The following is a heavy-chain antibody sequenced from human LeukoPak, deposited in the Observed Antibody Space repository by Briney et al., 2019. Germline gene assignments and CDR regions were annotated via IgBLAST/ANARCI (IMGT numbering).Heavy chain of an antibody. Sequence: ASVKVSCKASGYTFTSYDINWVRQATGQGLEWMGWMNPNSGNTGYAQKFQGRVTITRNTFISTAYMELSSLRSEDTAVYYCARGRRKYSSSSVNWFDPWGQGTLVTVSS. J-gene: IGHJ5*02. V-gene: IGHV1-8*03. CDR3: ARGRRKYSSSSVNWFDP. CDR2: MNPNSGNT. CDR1: GYTFTSYD. D-gene: IGHD6-6*01.